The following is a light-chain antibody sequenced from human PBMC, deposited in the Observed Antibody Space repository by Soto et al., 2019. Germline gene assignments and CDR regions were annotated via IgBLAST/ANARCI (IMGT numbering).Light chain of an antibody. CDR2: EVS. J-gene: IGLJ3*02. V-gene: IGLV2-14*01. Sequence: QSALTQPASVSGSPGQSITISCTGTTSDVGGYDFVSWYQQHPGKAPKLIIYEVSNRPSGVPDRFSGSKSGTSASLAISGLQSEDEADYYCAAWDDSLNGPWVFGGGTKLTVL. CDR1: TSDVGGYDF. CDR3: AAWDDSLNGPWV.